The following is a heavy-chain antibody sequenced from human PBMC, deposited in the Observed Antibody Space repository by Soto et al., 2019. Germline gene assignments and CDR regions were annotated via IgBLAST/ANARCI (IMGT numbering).Heavy chain of an antibody. CDR1: GYTFTTYY. D-gene: IGHD1-26*01. CDR3: ARASMMGPTTLVDY. V-gene: IGHV1-46*01. J-gene: IGHJ4*02. CDR2: INPSTGNT. Sequence: QVQLVQSGAEVKNPGASVKVSCKTFGYTFTTYYIHWVRQAPGQGLEWMGIINPSTGNTPYGQKFQGRVTVTRDTSTSTVYMELSSMTSDDTAVYYCARASMMGPTTLVDYWGQGTLVTVSS.